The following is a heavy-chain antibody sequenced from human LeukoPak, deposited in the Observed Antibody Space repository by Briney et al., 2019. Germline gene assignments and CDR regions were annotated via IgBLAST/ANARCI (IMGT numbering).Heavy chain of an antibody. CDR1: GGSISSSSYY. CDR3: ARPNRNFVLYAFDI. CDR2: IYYSGST. D-gene: IGHD1-14*01. V-gene: IGHV4-39*01. J-gene: IGHJ3*02. Sequence: KPSETLSLTCTVSGGSISSSSYYWGWIRQPPGKGLEWIGSIYYSGSTYYNPSLKSRVTISVDTSKNQFSLKLSSVTAADTAVYYCARPNRNFVLYAFDILGQGTMVTVSS.